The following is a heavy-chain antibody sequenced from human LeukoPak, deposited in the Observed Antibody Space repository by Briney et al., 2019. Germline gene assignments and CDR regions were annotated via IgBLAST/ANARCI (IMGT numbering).Heavy chain of an antibody. J-gene: IGHJ4*02. CDR1: GFNLNTKW. CDR3: AEPPSDY. CDR2: INQDGSEK. V-gene: IGHV3-7*01. Sequence: PGGSLRLSCAASGFNLNTKWMTWVRQAPGKGLEWVANINQDGSEKYYVDSVKGRFTISRDNAKNSLFLEMSGLRAEDSAVYYCAEPPSDYWGQGTLVAVSS.